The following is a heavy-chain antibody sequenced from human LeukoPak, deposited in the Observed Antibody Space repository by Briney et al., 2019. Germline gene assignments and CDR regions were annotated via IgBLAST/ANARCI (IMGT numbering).Heavy chain of an antibody. D-gene: IGHD4-17*01. CDR2: IYYSGST. V-gene: IGHV4-59*01. CDR3: ARSQGADYGEIWFDP. Sequence: PSETLSLTCTVSGGSISSYYWSWIRQPPGKGLEWIGYIYYSGSTNYNPSLKSRVTISVDTSKNQFSLKLSSVTTADTAVYYCARSQGADYGEIWFDPWGQGTLVTVSS. J-gene: IGHJ5*02. CDR1: GGSISSYY.